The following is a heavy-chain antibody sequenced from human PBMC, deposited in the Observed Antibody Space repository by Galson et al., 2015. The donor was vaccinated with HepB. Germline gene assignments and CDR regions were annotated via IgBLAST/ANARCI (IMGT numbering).Heavy chain of an antibody. D-gene: IGHD3-16*02. Sequence: TLSLTCTVSGGSISSGGYYWSWIRQHPGKGLEWIGYIYYSGSTYYNPSLRSRVTMSVDTSKTQFSLKLSSVTAADTAVYYCARAPRFWGSYRYFDYWGQGTLVTVSS. CDR2: IYYSGST. V-gene: IGHV4-31*03. CDR3: ARAPRFWGSYRYFDY. J-gene: IGHJ4*02. CDR1: GGSISSGGYY.